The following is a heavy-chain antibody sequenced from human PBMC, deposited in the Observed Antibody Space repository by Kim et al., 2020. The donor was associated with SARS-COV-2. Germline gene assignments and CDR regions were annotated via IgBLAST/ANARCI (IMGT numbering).Heavy chain of an antibody. CDR2: INPSGGST. CDR3: AGANALVGGGICYYDYGTD. CDR1: GYTFTSYY. Sequence: ASVKVSCKASGYTFTSYYMHWVRKAPGQGLEWLGIINPSGGSTSEAQKFQGRVTMTRDTSTSTVHIELSMLGPEDTAVYYCAGANALVGGGICYYDYGTD. V-gene: IGHV1-46*01. J-gene: IGHJ6*01. D-gene: IGHD2-8*01.